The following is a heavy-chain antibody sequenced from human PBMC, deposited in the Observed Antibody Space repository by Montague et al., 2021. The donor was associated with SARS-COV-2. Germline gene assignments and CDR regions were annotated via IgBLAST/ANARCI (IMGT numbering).Heavy chain of an antibody. V-gene: IGHV3-21*01. J-gene: IGHJ4*02. Sequence: SLRLSCAASEFTFSSYSMNWVRQAPGKGLEWVSSISSSSSYIYYXXSLKGRFTISRDNAKNSLYLQMNSLRAEDTAVYYCARDLTEDYGDAGFDYWGQGTLVTVSS. CDR1: EFTFSSYS. D-gene: IGHD4-17*01. CDR2: ISSSSSYI. CDR3: ARDLTEDYGDAGFDY.